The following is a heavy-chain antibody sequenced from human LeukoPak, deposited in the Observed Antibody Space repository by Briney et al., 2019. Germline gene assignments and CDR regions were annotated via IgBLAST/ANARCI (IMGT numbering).Heavy chain of an antibody. CDR2: INHSGST. Sequence: PSETLSLTCAVYGGSFSGYYWSWIRQPPGKGLEWIGEINHSGSTYYNPSLKSRVAISVDTSKNQFSLKLSSVTAADTAVYYCARIATGYWGQGTLVTVSS. CDR3: ARIATGY. D-gene: IGHD6-13*01. V-gene: IGHV4-34*01. CDR1: GGSFSGYY. J-gene: IGHJ4*02.